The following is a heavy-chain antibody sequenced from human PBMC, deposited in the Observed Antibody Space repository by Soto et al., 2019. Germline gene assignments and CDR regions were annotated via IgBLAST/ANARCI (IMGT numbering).Heavy chain of an antibody. CDR2: INPSGGST. D-gene: IGHD3-3*01. V-gene: IGHV1-46*01. CDR1: GYTFPSYY. CDR3: ARHWSGYHFDY. Sequence: ASVKVSCKASGYTFPSYYMHWVRQAPGQGLEWMGIINPSGGSTSYAQKFQGRVTMTGDTSTSTVYMELSSLRSEDTAVYYCARHWSGYHFDYWGQGTLVTVSS. J-gene: IGHJ4*02.